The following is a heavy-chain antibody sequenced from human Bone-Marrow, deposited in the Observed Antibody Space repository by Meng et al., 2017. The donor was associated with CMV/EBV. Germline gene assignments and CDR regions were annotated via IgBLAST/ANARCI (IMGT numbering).Heavy chain of an antibody. V-gene: IGHV3-21*01. CDR1: GGSMSSYY. CDR2: ISSSSSYI. D-gene: IGHD3-10*01. Sequence: ETLSLTCTVSGGSMSSYYWSWIRQPPGKGLEWVSSISSSSSYIYYADSVKGRFTISRDNSKNTLYLQMNSLRAEDTAVYYCARAPSLLWFGEFDYWGQGTLVTVSS. CDR3: ARAPSLLWFGEFDY. J-gene: IGHJ4*02.